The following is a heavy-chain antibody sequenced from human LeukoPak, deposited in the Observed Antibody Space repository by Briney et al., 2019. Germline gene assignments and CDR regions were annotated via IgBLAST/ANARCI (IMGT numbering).Heavy chain of an antibody. J-gene: IGHJ4*02. CDR3: AKDDTSGNYFDY. D-gene: IGHD3-10*01. Sequence: GGSLRLSCAAYGYTFSNYAMTWVRQTPGKGLEWVSTIGGGDGTTYYADSVQGRFTISRDNSKNTLYLQMNNLRAEDTAVDYCAKDDTSGNYFDYWGQGTLVTVSS. CDR2: IGGGDGTT. V-gene: IGHV3-23*01. CDR1: GYTFSNYA.